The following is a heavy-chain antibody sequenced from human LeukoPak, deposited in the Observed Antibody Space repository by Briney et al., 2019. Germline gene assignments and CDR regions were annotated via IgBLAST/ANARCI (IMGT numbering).Heavy chain of an antibody. CDR1: GGSFSSYA. CDR2: IIPIFGTA. J-gene: IGHJ4*02. Sequence: SVKVSCKASGGSFSSYAISWVRQAPGQGLEWMGGIIPIFGTANYAQKFQGRVTITADESTSTAYMELSSLRSEDTAVYYCARGVTTREPFDYWGQGTLVTVSS. D-gene: IGHD4-17*01. CDR3: ARGVTTREPFDY. V-gene: IGHV1-69*13.